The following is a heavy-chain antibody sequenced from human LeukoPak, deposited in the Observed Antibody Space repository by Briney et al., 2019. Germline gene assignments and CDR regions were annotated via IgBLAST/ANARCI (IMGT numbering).Heavy chain of an antibody. V-gene: IGHV1-18*01. CDR2: ISAYNGNT. CDR3: ARMVWLRAYYYHMDV. Sequence: ASVKVSCKASGYTFTSYGISWVRQAPGQGLEWMGWISAYNGNTNYAQKLQGRVTMTTDTSTSTAYMELRSLRSDDTAVYYCARMVWLRAYYYHMDVWGKGTTVTVSS. D-gene: IGHD5-18*01. CDR1: GYTFTSYG. J-gene: IGHJ6*03.